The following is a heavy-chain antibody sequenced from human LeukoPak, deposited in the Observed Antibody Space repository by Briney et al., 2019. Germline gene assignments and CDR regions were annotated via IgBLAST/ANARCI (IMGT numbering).Heavy chain of an antibody. V-gene: IGHV4-59*08. J-gene: IGHJ2*01. Sequence: SETLSLTCTVSGGSISSDYWSWIRQPPGKGLEWIGYIYYSGSTNYNPSLKSRVTISVDTSKNQFSLKLSSVTAADTAVYYCARHGPPPYFDLWGRGTLVTVSS. CDR2: IYYSGST. CDR1: GGSISSDY. CDR3: ARHGPPPYFDL.